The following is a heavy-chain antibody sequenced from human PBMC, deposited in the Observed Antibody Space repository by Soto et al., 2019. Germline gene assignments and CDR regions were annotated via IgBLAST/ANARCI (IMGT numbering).Heavy chain of an antibody. D-gene: IGHD3-16*02. CDR2: IYFAQPTH. CDR3: VRSNTRYSGPDY. J-gene: IGHJ4*02. V-gene: IGHV4-59*08. CDR1: GSSLNDFH. Sequence: QVQLQESGPGLVKPSETLSLTCTVSGSSLNDFHWIWIRQPPGKGLEWIGSIYFAQPTHSDTPSLKSRATIALDTSKSQVSLKLASVTAAHTAVYFCVRSNTRYSGPDYWGQGSLVTVSS.